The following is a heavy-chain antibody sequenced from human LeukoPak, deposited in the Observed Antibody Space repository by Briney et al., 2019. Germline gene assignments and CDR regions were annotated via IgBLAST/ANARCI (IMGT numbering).Heavy chain of an antibody. CDR3: AREPMVLGN. D-gene: IGHD3-10*01. CDR1: RFTFSSYS. J-gene: IGHJ4*02. V-gene: IGHV3-48*01. CDR2: ISSSSSTI. Sequence: GGSLRLSCAASRFTFSSYSMNWVRQAPGKGLEWVSSISSSSSTIYYADSVKGRFTISRDNAKNSLYLQMNSLRAEDTAVYYCAREPMVLGNWGQGTLVTVSS.